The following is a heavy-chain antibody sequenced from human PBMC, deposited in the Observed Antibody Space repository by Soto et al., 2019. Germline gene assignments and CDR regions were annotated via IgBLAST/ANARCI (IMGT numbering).Heavy chain of an antibody. CDR3: ARAPGSYYTFDY. D-gene: IGHD1-26*01. Sequence: SVKVSCKASGGTFSSYAISWVRQAPGQGLEWMGGIIPIFGTANYAQKFQGRVTITADESTSTAYMELSSLRSEDTAVYYCARAPGSYYTFDYWGQGTLVTVSS. J-gene: IGHJ4*02. CDR2: IIPIFGTA. CDR1: GGTFSSYA. V-gene: IGHV1-69*13.